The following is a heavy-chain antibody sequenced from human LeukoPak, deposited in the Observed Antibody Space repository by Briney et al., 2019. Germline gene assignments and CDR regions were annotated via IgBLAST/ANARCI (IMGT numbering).Heavy chain of an antibody. V-gene: IGHV3-30*02. CDR2: IRDDGSNK. Sequence: PGGSLRLSCAASGFTFSSYGMHWVRQAPGKGLEWVAFIRDDGSNKYYADSVKGRFTISRDNAKNSLYLQMNSLRAEDTAVYYCAREGDGHKGDYSFNIWGQGTLVTVSS. CDR3: AREGDGHKGDYSFNI. D-gene: IGHD5-24*01. CDR1: GFTFSSYG. J-gene: IGHJ4*01.